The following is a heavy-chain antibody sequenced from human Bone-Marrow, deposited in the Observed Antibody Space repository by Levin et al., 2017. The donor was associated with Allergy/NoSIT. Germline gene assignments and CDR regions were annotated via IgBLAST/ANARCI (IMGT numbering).Heavy chain of an antibody. D-gene: IGHD7-27*01. CDR1: GFTFSIYW. J-gene: IGHJ4*02. CDR3: ARLITGDPDY. V-gene: IGHV3-7*01. Sequence: GESLKISCVGSGFTFSIYWMSWVRQVPGKGLEWVANINQDGREIYCVDSVRGRFTVSRDNAKNSLYLQMNSLKAEDTAVYYCARLITGDPDYWGQGTLVTVSA. CDR2: INQDGREI.